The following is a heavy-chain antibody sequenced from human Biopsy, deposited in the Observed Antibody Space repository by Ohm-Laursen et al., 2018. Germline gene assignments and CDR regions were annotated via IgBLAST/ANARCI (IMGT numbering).Heavy chain of an antibody. J-gene: IGHJ4*02. D-gene: IGHD4-17*01. CDR2: ISASSSYI. Sequence: GSLRLSCAATGVTLSGYAMNWVRQAPGKGLEWVSSISASSSYIHYADSVKGRFTVSRDNAKNSVYLVMSSLRAEDTAVYFCTTAAYAPPYFDLWGRGTVVTVSS. CDR1: GVTLSGYA. V-gene: IGHV3-21*06. CDR3: TTAAYAPPYFDL.